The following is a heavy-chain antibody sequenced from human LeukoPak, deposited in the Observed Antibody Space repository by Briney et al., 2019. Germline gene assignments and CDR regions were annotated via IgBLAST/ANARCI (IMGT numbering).Heavy chain of an antibody. CDR1: GGSISSYY. V-gene: IGHV4-4*07. Sequence: PSETLSLTCTVSGGSISSYYWSWIRQPAGEGLEWIGRIYTSGSTNYNPSLKSRVTISVDKSKNQFSLKLSSVTAADTAVYYCARGRDTPGYYYYYMDVWGKGTTVTVSS. CDR2: IYTSGST. D-gene: IGHD1-14*01. CDR3: ARGRDTPGYYYYYMDV. J-gene: IGHJ6*03.